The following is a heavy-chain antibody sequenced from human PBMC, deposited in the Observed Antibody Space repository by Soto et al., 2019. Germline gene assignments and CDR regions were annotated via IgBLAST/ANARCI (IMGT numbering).Heavy chain of an antibody. CDR2: ISYDGSKK. CDR3: AKDTYYHDTTGYYVFDY. Sequence: QVQLVESGGGVVQPGRSLTLSCAASEFTFSSYGIHWVRHAPGKGLEWVAVISYDGSKKQYADSVKGRFTISRDNSKNTLHLQMNSVRAEDTAVYYCAKDTYYHDTTGYYVFDYWGQGTPVTVSS. V-gene: IGHV3-30*18. CDR1: EFTFSSYG. J-gene: IGHJ4*02. D-gene: IGHD3-22*01.